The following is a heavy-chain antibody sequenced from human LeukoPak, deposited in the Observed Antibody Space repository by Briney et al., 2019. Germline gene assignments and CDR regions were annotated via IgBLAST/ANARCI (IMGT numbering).Heavy chain of an antibody. V-gene: IGHV4-34*01. CDR2: INHSGST. D-gene: IGHD2-15*01. CDR1: GGSFSGYY. J-gene: IGHJ3*02. Sequence: SETLSLTCAVYGGSFSGYYWSWIRQPPGKGLEWIGEINHSGSTNYNPPLKSRVTISVDTSKNQFSLKLSSVTAADTAVYYCARDGYCSGGSCFRAFDIWGQGTMVTVSS. CDR3: ARDGYCSGGSCFRAFDI.